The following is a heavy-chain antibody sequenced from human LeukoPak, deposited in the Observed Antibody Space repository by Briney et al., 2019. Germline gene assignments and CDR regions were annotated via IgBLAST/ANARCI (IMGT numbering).Heavy chain of an antibody. V-gene: IGHV4-39*01. CDR3: ARGYYYDSSGSPGYFDY. CDR2: IYYSGST. Sequence: SETLSLTCTVSGGSISSSSYYWGWIRQPPGKGLEWIGSIYYSGSTYYNPSLKSRVTISVDTSKNQFSLKLSSVTAADTAVYYCARGYYYDSSGSPGYFDYWGQGTLVTVSS. D-gene: IGHD3-22*01. CDR1: GGSISSSSYY. J-gene: IGHJ4*02.